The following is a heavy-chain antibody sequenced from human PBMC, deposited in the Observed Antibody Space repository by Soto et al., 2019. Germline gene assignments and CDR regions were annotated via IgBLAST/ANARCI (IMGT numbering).Heavy chain of an antibody. Sequence: QVQLQESGPGLVKPSETLSLTCTVSGGSVSSGSYYWSWIRQPPGKGLEWIGYIYYSGSTTYDPSRNSLVTISVDTSKNQFSLKLTSVTAADTAVYYCARGEKGYKRRPFDYWGKGTLVTVSS. D-gene: IGHD5-12*01. CDR2: IYYSGST. CDR1: GGSVSSGSYY. V-gene: IGHV4-61*01. CDR3: ARGEKGYKRRPFDY. J-gene: IGHJ4*02.